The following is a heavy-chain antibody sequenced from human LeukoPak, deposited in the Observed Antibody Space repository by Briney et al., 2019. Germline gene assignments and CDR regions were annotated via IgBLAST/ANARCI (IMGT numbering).Heavy chain of an antibody. CDR3: AKEPAEYSSGWYYAD. CDR1: GFTFNRYG. J-gene: IGHJ4*02. Sequence: GGSLRLSCAASGFTFNRYGMQWVRQAPGKGPEWVGVIAHDGSITHYADSVKGRFTISRDNSKNALYLQMNSLRSEDTAVYFCAKEPAEYSSGWYYADWGQGTLVTVS. V-gene: IGHV3-30*18. CDR2: IAHDGSIT. D-gene: IGHD6-19*01.